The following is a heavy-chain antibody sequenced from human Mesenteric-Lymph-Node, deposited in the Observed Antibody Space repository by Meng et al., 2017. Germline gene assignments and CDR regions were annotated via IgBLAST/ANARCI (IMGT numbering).Heavy chain of an antibody. V-gene: IGHV3-33*01. CDR1: GFTFSSYG. CDR3: ARESPGDYFDY. Sequence: GESLKISCAASGFTFSSYGMHWVRQAPGKGLEWVAVIWYDGSNKYYADSVKGRFTISRDNSKNTLYLQMNSLRAEDTAVYYCARESPGDYFDYWGQGTLVTV. D-gene: IGHD7-27*01. CDR2: IWYDGSNK. J-gene: IGHJ4*02.